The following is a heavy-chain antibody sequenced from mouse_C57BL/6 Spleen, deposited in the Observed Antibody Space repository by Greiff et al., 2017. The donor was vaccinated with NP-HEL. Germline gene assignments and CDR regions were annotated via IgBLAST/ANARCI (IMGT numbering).Heavy chain of an antibody. Sequence: QVTLKVSGAELVKPGASVKISCKASGYAFSSYWMNWVKQRPGKGLEWIGQIYPGDGDTNYNGKFKGKATLTADKSSSTAYMQLSSLTSEDSAVYFCAREGGYYAMDYWGQGTSVTVSS. CDR2: IYPGDGDT. V-gene: IGHV1-80*01. CDR3: AREGGYYAMDY. CDR1: GYAFSSYW. J-gene: IGHJ4*01.